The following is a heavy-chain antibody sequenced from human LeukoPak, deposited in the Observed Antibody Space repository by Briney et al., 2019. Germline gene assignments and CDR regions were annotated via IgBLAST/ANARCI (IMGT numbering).Heavy chain of an antibody. CDR3: ARVLQWAFHY. CDR2: ISGSGNTI. D-gene: IGHD6-19*01. Sequence: GGSLRLPCVVSGFTFSSYEMNWVRQAPGKGLEWVSYISGSGNTIYYADSAKGRFTISRDNAKNSLYLQMNSLRVEDTAVYYCARVLQWAFHYWGQGTLVTVSS. J-gene: IGHJ4*02. V-gene: IGHV3-48*03. CDR1: GFTFSSYE.